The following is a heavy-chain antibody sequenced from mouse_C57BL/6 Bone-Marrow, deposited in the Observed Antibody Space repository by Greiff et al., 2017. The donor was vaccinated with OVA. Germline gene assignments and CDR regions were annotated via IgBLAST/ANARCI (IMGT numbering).Heavy chain of an antibody. Sequence: EVQLQQSGPELVKPGASVKISCKASGYTFTDYYMNWVKQSHGKSLEWIGDINPNNGGTSYNQKFKGKATLTVDKSSSTAYMELRSLTSEDSAVYYCARDRGVYYFDYWGKGTTLTVSS. CDR1: GYTFTDYY. CDR2: INPNNGGT. V-gene: IGHV1-26*01. J-gene: IGHJ2*01. CDR3: ARDRGVYYFDY.